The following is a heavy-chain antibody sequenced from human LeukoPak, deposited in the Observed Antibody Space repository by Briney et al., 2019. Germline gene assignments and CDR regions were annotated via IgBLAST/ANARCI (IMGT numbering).Heavy chain of an antibody. D-gene: IGHD3-10*01. V-gene: IGHV4-59*08. J-gene: IGHJ6*02. Sequence: NPSETLSLTCTVSGGSMSNYYWSWIRQPPGKRLEWIGYIYHSGSTNYNPSLNSRVTISIDTSKNQFSLNLSSVTAADTAVYYCARHPTGSGRTNGVDVWGQGTTVTVSS. CDR2: IYHSGST. CDR3: ARHPTGSGRTNGVDV. CDR1: GGSMSNYY.